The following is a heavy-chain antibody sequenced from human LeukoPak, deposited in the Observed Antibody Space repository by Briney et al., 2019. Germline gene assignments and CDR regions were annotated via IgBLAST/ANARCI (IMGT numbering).Heavy chain of an antibody. D-gene: IGHD1/OR15-1a*01. CDR2: IYSAGTT. V-gene: IGHV3-53*01. J-gene: IGHJ4*02. CDR3: ATGNSASPIDIEN. Sequence: GGSLRLSCAASGFTVSTNYMSWVRRAPGKGLEWVSLIYSAGTTYYADSVKGRFTISRDHSKNTMYLQMNNLRVGDTALYYCATGNSASPIDIENWGQGTLVTVSS. CDR1: GFTVSTNY.